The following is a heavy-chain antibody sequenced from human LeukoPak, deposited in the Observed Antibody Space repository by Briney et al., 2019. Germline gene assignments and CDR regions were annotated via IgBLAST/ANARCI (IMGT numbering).Heavy chain of an antibody. V-gene: IGHV4-4*07. CDR2: IYTSGST. CDR3: ARDGYYYDSSGYYYVWFDP. J-gene: IGHJ5*02. CDR1: GGSISGYH. Sequence: SETLSLTCTVSGGSISGYHWSWIRQPPGKGLEWIGRIYTSGSTNYNPSLKSRVTMSVDTSKNQFSLKLSSVTAADTAVYYCARDGYYYDSSGYYYVWFDPWGQGTLVTVSS. D-gene: IGHD3-22*01.